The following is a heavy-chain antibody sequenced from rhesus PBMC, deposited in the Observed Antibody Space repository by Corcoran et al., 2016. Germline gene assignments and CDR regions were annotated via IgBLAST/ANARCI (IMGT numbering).Heavy chain of an antibody. CDR3: AGGWGAAAGNFDY. Sequence: QVQLQESGPGLVKPSETLSLTCAVSGGSISDSYYWNWIRQPPGKGLEWIWNIYGNSQTPYHHPSRKRRDPISKETSKNQFCLELSSLAAADTAVYYCAGGWGAAAGNFDYWGQGVLVTVSS. CDR1: GGSISDSYY. D-gene: IGHD6-31*01. J-gene: IGHJ4*01. CDR2: IYGNSQTP. V-gene: IGHV4S9*01.